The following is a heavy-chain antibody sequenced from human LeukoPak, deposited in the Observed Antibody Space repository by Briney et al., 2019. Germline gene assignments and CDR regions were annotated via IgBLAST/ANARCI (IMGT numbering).Heavy chain of an antibody. V-gene: IGHV3-53*01. Sequence: GGSLRLSCAASGFNFNIYEMNWVRQAPGKGLEWVSFIYSDNTHYSDSVKGRFTISRDNSKNTLYLQMNSLRAEDTAVYYCARRAGAYSHPYDYWGQGTLVTVSS. CDR1: GFNFNIYE. J-gene: IGHJ4*02. CDR2: IYSDNT. CDR3: ARRAGAYSHPYDY. D-gene: IGHD4/OR15-4a*01.